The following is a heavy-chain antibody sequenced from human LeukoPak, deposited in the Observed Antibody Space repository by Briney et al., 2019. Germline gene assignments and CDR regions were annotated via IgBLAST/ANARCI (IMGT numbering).Heavy chain of an antibody. J-gene: IGHJ4*02. V-gene: IGHV4-61*02. Sequence: SQTLSLTCTVSGGSISSGSYYWSWIRQPAGKGLEGIGRIYTSGSTNYNPSLKSRVTISVETSKTQFSLKLGSVTAADTAVYYCAREGYYYVVDYWGPGTLVTVSS. CDR1: GGSISSGSYY. CDR2: IYTSGST. CDR3: AREGYYYVVDY. D-gene: IGHD3-22*01.